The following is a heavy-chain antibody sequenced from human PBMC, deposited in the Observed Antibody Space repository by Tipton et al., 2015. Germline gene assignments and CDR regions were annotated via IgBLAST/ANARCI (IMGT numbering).Heavy chain of an antibody. J-gene: IGHJ6*02. CDR2: ITPIFGTS. Sequence: QSGAEVKKPGSSVKVSCKASGDIFSNYAFSWVRQAPGQGLEWMGGITPIFGTSNYAQTFKGRFTVTADTPTSTVYMELTSLTFDDAALYYCAGTDDMSGHSYGTDVWGQGTTVTVSS. CDR3: AGTDDMSGHSYGTDV. CDR1: GDIFSNYA. V-gene: IGHV1-69*06. D-gene: IGHD3-22*01.